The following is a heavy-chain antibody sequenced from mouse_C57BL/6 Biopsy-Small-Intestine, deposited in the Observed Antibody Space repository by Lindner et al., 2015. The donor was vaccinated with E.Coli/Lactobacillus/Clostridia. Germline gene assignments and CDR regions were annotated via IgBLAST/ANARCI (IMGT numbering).Heavy chain of an antibody. Sequence: VQLQESGAELVRPGTSVKVSCKASGCAFTNYLIEWVKQRPGQGLEWIGVINPGSGGTNYNEKFKGKAKLTADKSSSTAYMQLSSLTSEDSAVYFCARSGGDGYFCDYWGQGTTLTVSS. J-gene: IGHJ2*01. D-gene: IGHD2-3*01. CDR3: ARSGGDGYFCDY. CDR1: GCAFTNYL. V-gene: IGHV1-54*01. CDR2: INPGSGGT.